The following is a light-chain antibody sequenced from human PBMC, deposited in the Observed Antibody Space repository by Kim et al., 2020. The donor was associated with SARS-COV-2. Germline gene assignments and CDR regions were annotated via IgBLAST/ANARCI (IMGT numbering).Light chain of an antibody. CDR1: SLRRYY. J-gene: IGLJ2*01. CDR2: DKN. V-gene: IGLV3-19*01. CDR3: NSRDSSGNHLQV. Sequence: LVQTVRITCQGDSLRRYYANWYQQKPGQAPVLVIFDKNNRPSGIPDRFSGSSSGNTASLTITGAQAEDEADYYCNSRDSSGNHLQVFGGGTQLTVL.